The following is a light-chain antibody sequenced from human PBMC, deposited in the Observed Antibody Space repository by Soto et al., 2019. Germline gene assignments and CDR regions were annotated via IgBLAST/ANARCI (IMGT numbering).Light chain of an antibody. Sequence: AIQMTQSPFSLSASVGDRVTITCRASQDIRDEVGWYQQKPGKAPKLLISAASNLQSGVPSRFSGSGSATDITLTISSLQPEDFATYYCLQDYGYPRTFGQGTKVDSK. J-gene: IGKJ1*01. CDR1: QDIRDE. CDR3: LQDYGYPRT. V-gene: IGKV1-6*01. CDR2: AAS.